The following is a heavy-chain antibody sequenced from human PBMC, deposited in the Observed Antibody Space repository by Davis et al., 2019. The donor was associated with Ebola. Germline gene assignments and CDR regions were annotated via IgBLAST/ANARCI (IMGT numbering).Heavy chain of an antibody. V-gene: IGHV4-61*01. Sequence: SETLSLTCPVSGGPVSSGSYYWSWIRQPPGKGLEWIGSIYYSGSTNYNPPLKSRVTMSIDTSKNQFSLNLNSVTAADTAVYYCARGAYYYHSGGSYYVGWFDPWGQGTLVTVSS. CDR2: IYYSGST. J-gene: IGHJ5*02. CDR3: ARGAYYYHSGGSYYVGWFDP. CDR1: GGPVSSGSYY. D-gene: IGHD3-22*01.